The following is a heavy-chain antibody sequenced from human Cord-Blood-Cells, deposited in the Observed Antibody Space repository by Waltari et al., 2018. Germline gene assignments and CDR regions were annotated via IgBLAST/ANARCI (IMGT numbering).Heavy chain of an antibody. D-gene: IGHD6-19*01. CDR2: IYYSGST. J-gene: IGHJ4*02. CDR1: GGSISSSSYY. Sequence: QLQLQESGPGLVKPSETLSLTCTVSGGSISSSSYYWGWIRQPPGKGLEWIVSIYYSGSTYYNPSLKSRVTISVDTSKIQFALKLSSVTAADTAVYYCARRGAVAGMDYWGQGTLVTVSS. CDR3: ARRGAVAGMDY. V-gene: IGHV4-39*07.